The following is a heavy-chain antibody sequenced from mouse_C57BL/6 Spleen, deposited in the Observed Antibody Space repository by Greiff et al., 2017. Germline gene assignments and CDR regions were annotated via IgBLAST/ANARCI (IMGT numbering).Heavy chain of an antibody. D-gene: IGHD1-1*01. CDR1: GYAFSSYW. Sequence: VQLQQSGAELVKPGASVKISCKASGYAFSSYWMNWVKQRPGKGLEWLGQIYPGDGDTNYNGQFKGKATLTADKSSSTAYMQLSSLTSEDSAVYFCARSRLHGSSYAYARDYGGQGTSVTVSS. CDR3: ARSRLHGSSYAYARDY. V-gene: IGHV1-80*01. J-gene: IGHJ4*01. CDR2: IYPGDGDT.